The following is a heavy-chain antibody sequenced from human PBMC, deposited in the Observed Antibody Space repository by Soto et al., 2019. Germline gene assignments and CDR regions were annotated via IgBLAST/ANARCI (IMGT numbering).Heavy chain of an antibody. Sequence: EVQLVESGGGLVQPGGSLRLSCAASGFTFSSYWMSWVRQAPGKGLEWVANIKQDGSEKYYVDSVKGRFTISRDNAKNSLYLQMNSLRAEDTAVYYCARKAFRVAAAGTDYWGQGTLVTVSS. V-gene: IGHV3-7*03. J-gene: IGHJ4*02. CDR1: GFTFSSYW. CDR3: ARKAFRVAAAGTDY. D-gene: IGHD6-13*01. CDR2: IKQDGSEK.